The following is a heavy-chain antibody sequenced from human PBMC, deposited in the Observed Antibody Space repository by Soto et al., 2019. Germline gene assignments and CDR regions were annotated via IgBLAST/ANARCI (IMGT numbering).Heavy chain of an antibody. V-gene: IGHV3-48*02. J-gene: IGHJ5*02. Sequence: EVQLAESGGGLVQPGGSLRLSCAASGFTLSSYAMNWVRQAPGKGLEWVSYISSSSSNIQYAGSVKGRFTIARDNATNSLYLQMNSLGDAATAGYFCARDCSLPNRWCRWFDPWGQGTLVTVSS. CDR1: GFTLSSYA. CDR2: ISSSSSNI. D-gene: IGHD2-8*02. CDR3: ARDCSLPNRWCRWFDP.